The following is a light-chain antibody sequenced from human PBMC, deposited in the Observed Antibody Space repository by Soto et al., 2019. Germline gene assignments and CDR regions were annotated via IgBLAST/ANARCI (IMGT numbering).Light chain of an antibody. Sequence: DIQMTQSPSSVSASIGDRVTNTCRASQIIGSGLAWYQQKPGKAPTLLIYAASSLQSGVPSRFSGSGSGTDFTLTITSLQAEDSATYYCQQANSFPITFGPGTKVDIK. CDR2: AAS. V-gene: IGKV1-12*01. CDR1: QIIGSG. J-gene: IGKJ3*01. CDR3: QQANSFPIT.